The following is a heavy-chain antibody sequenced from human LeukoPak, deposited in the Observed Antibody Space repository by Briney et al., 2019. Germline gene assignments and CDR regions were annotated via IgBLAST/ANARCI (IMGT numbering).Heavy chain of an antibody. CDR3: ARIHRYCSGGACYVLDN. V-gene: IGHV4-59*02. D-gene: IGHD2-15*01. CDR1: GGSVSGYY. Sequence: SETLSLACVVSGGSVSGYYWGWIRQPPGRGLEWIGYVYYSGSTNYNPSFKSRITISVDTSRNQFSLQLSSVTAADTAVYYCARIHRYCSGGACYVLDNWGQETLVAVSS. J-gene: IGHJ4*02. CDR2: VYYSGST.